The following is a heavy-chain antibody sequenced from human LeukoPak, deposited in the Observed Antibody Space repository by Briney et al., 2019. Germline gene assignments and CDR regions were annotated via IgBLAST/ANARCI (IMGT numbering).Heavy chain of an antibody. Sequence: GASVKVSCKASGYTFTGYYMHWVRQAPGQGLEWMGWINPNSGGTNYAQKFQGRVTMTRDTSISTAYMELSRLRSDDTAVYYCAREDSGSYDDFDYWGQGTLVTVSS. CDR1: GYTFTGYY. CDR3: AREDSGSYDDFDY. J-gene: IGHJ4*02. CDR2: INPNSGGT. D-gene: IGHD1-26*01. V-gene: IGHV1-2*02.